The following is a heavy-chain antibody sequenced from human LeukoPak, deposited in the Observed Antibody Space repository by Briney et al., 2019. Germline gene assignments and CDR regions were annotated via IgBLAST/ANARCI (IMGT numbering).Heavy chain of an antibody. CDR2: IKSKPDGGTT. D-gene: IGHD4-17*01. J-gene: IGHJ3*02. CDR1: GFTFGDYA. Sequence: GGSLRLSCTASGFTFGDYAMSWVRQAPGKGLEWVGFIKSKPDGGTTDYAAPVKGRFTISRDDSTNTVYLQMNSLKSEDTAVYYCVTAHYGDSHRSVHAFDIWGQGTMVTVSS. V-gene: IGHV3-49*04. CDR3: VTAHYGDSHRSVHAFDI.